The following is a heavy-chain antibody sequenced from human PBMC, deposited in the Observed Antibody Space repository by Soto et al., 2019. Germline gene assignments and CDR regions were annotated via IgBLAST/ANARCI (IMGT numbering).Heavy chain of an antibody. D-gene: IGHD1-1*01. V-gene: IGHV3-7*01. CDR3: ARDSPEMAGTYYHYGMDV. CDR2: IKQDGSEK. CDR1: GFTFSNFW. Sequence: EVQLVESGGDLVQPGGSLRLSCAASGFTFSNFWMTWVRQAPGKGLEWVATIKQDGSEKHYVDSVKGRFSISRDNAKNSLDLQMNNLRVDDTAVYYCARDSPEMAGTYYHYGMDVWGRGTTITVSS. J-gene: IGHJ6*02.